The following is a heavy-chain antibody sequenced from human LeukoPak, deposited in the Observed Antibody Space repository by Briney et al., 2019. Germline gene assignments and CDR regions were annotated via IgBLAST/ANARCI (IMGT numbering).Heavy chain of an antibody. D-gene: IGHD4-17*01. J-gene: IGHJ4*02. V-gene: IGHV3-30*03. CDR3: ARDAYGDYYFDF. CDR2: ISYDGSNK. Sequence: GGSLRLSCAASGFSFSSYGMHWVRQAPGKGLEWVAVISYDGSNKYYAESVKGRFTISRDNSKNTLYLQMNSLRAEDTAVYYCARDAYGDYYFDFWGQGTLVTVSS. CDR1: GFSFSSYG.